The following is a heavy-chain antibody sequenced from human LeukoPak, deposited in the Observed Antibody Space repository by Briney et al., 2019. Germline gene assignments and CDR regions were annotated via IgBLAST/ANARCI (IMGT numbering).Heavy chain of an antibody. J-gene: IGHJ4*02. Sequence: SETLSLTCAVYGGSFSGYYWSWIRQPPGKGLEWIGEINHSGSTNYNPSLKSRVTISVDTSKNQFSLELSSVTAADTAVYYCARVGTMVRGVIITPLYYFDYWGQGTLVTVSS. CDR3: ARVGTMVRGVIITPLYYFDY. CDR1: GGSFSGYY. V-gene: IGHV4-34*01. CDR2: INHSGST. D-gene: IGHD3-10*01.